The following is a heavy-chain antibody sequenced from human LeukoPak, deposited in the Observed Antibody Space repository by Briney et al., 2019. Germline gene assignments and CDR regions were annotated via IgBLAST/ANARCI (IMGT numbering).Heavy chain of an antibody. Sequence: GGSLRLSCAASGFTFSSYSMNWVRQAPGKGLEWVSAISGSGGSTYYADSVKGRFTISRDNSKNTLYLQMNSLRAEDTAVYYCAKVLWHNWFDPWGQGTLVTVSS. CDR3: AKVLWHNWFDP. J-gene: IGHJ5*02. CDR2: ISGSGGST. D-gene: IGHD2-21*01. CDR1: GFTFSSYS. V-gene: IGHV3-23*01.